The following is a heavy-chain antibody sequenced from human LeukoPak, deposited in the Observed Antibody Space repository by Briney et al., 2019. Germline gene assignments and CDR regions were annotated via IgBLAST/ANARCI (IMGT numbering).Heavy chain of an antibody. Sequence: GGSLRLSCAASGFTFSSYAMHWVRQAPGKGLEWVAVISYDGSNKYYADSVKGRFTISRDNSKNTLYLQMNSLRAEDTAVYYCARHLSGSCTNGVCSPENLGQGTLVTVSS. V-gene: IGHV3-30*04. CDR2: ISYDGSNK. J-gene: IGHJ4*02. CDR1: GFTFSSYA. D-gene: IGHD2-8*01. CDR3: ARHLSGSCTNGVCSPEN.